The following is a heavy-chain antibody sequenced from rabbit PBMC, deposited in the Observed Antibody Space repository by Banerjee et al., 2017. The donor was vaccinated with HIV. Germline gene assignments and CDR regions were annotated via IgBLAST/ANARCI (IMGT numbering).Heavy chain of an antibody. Sequence: QEQLVESGGGLVQPEGSLTLTCTASGSTLSRYYICWVRQAPGKGLEWIGCIGTGSGSTWYASWAKGRFTISKTSSTTVTLQMTSLTAADTATYFCARDLAGAIGWNFGLWGPGTLVTVS. CDR3: ARDLAGAIGWNFGL. V-gene: IGHV1S45*01. D-gene: IGHD4-1*01. CDR2: IGTGSGST. CDR1: GSTLSRYY. J-gene: IGHJ4*01.